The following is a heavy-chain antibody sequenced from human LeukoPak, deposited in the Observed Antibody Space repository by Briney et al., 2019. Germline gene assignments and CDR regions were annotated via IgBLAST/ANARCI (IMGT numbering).Heavy chain of an antibody. CDR1: GYTFSSYD. CDR3: TKAPVRSCTRTFCYPFDY. Sequence: GGSLRLSCAASGYTFSSYDMRWVRQTPGRGRVWVSATVGGRPDTYYADSVRGRFTASRDNSMNTLYLQMNSLRVEDTAVYYCTKAPVRSCTRTFCYPFDYWGQGSLVTVSS. CDR2: TVGGRPDT. J-gene: IGHJ4*02. D-gene: IGHD2-8*01. V-gene: IGHV3-23*01.